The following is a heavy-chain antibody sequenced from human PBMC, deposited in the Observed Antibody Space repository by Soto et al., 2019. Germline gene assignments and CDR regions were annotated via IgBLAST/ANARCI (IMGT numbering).Heavy chain of an antibody. CDR2: INPNADKT. CDR1: GYTFTTYD. CDR3: ARQRRGNGYYFDH. Sequence: ASVKVSCKTSGYTFTTYDINWVRQATGQGLEWMGWINPNADKTGFAQKFQGRVTMTRDTSINTVYMELNNLRSEDTAVYYCARQRRGNGYYFDHWGQGTLVTVSS. J-gene: IGHJ4*02. D-gene: IGHD3-16*01. V-gene: IGHV1-8*01.